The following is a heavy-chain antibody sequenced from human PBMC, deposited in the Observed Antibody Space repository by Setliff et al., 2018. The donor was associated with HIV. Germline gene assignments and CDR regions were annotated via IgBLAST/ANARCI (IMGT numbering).Heavy chain of an antibody. J-gene: IGHJ3*02. CDR3: VRASPPFHI. V-gene: IGHV3-48*04. Sequence: PGGSLRLSCTVSGFRYSDWSMNWVRQTPGKGLEWVSYIRSGGGAIYYADSVRGRFTISRVDAKNSLYLQMNSLKTEDTAMYFCVRASPPFHIWGQGTMVTVSS. CDR2: IRSGGGAI. CDR1: GFRYSDWS.